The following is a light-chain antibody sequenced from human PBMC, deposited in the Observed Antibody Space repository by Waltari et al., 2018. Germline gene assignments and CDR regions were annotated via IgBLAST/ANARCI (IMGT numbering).Light chain of an antibody. V-gene: IGKV3-20*01. CDR1: QTVGKA. J-gene: IGKJ1*01. Sequence: EIVLPHSPASLSLSPGEAAPLRCRSSQTVGKALTWYQQKPGQAPRLLIYDTSRRAPGIPDRFSGSGFGTDFSLTISRLEPEDFAVYYCQKYDRLPATFGQGTKVEIK. CDR2: DTS. CDR3: QKYDRLPAT.